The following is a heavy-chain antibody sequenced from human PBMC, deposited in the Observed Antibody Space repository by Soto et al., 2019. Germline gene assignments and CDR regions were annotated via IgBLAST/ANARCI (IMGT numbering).Heavy chain of an antibody. V-gene: IGHV3-64D*06. CDR2: ISSYGADT. CDR1: GFTFNSYA. CDR3: VKEGSMRSDWYGQFDY. J-gene: IGHJ4*02. Sequence: EVQLVESGGTLVQPGGSLRLSCSASGFTFNSYAMHWVRQAPGKGLEFVSAISSYGADTYYAASVKGRFPISRDNSKNTIYRQMSSLRAEDTALYYGVKEGSMRSDWYGQFDYWCQGALVTVSS. D-gene: IGHD6-19*01.